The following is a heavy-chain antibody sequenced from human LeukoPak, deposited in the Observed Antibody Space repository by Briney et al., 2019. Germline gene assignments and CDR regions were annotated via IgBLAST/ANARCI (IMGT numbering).Heavy chain of an antibody. CDR2: IYSGGST. CDR1: GFTVSSNY. D-gene: IGHD2-21*02. CDR3: ARPTYCGGDCYPDSFDL. Sequence: PGGSLRLSCAASGFTVSSNYMSWVRQAPGKGLEWVSVIYSGGSTYYADSVKGRFTISRDNSKNTLYPQMNSLRAEDTAVYHCARPTYCGGDCYPDSFDLWGQGTMVTVSS. V-gene: IGHV3-53*01. J-gene: IGHJ3*01.